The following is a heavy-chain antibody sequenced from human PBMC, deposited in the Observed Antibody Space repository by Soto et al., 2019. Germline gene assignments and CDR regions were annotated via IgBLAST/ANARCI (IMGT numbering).Heavy chain of an antibody. CDR3: ARDGLYSSSRNWFDP. Sequence: PSETLSLTCTVSGGSISSGGYYWSWIRQHPGKGLEWIGYIYYSGSTYYNPSLKSRVTISVDTSKNQFSLKLSSVTAADTAVYYCARDGLYSSSRNWFDPWGQGTLVTVSS. D-gene: IGHD6-13*01. J-gene: IGHJ5*02. CDR2: IYYSGST. V-gene: IGHV4-31*03. CDR1: GGSISSGGYY.